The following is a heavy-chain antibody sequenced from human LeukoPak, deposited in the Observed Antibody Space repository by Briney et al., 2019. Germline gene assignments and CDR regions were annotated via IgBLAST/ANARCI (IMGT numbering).Heavy chain of an antibody. J-gene: IGHJ5*02. D-gene: IGHD3-10*01. CDR1: GYTFTSYD. CDR2: MNPNSGNT. V-gene: IGHV1-8*01. CDR3: ARGGYYGSGNNWFDP. Sequence: VASVKVSCKASGYTFTSYDINWVRQATGQGLEWMGRMNPNSGNTGYAQKFQGRVTMTRNTSISTAYMELSSLRSEDTAVYYCARGGYYGSGNNWFDPWGQGTLVTVSS.